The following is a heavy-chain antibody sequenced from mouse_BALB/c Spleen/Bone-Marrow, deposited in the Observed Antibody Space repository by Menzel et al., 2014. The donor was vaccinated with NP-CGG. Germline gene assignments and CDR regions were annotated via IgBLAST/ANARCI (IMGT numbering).Heavy chain of an antibody. CDR1: GYTFTDYN. D-gene: IGHD1-1*02. J-gene: IGHJ2*01. CDR2: IYPYNGVT. V-gene: IGHV1S29*02. Sequence: VQLQQSGPELVKPGASVKISCKASGYTFTDYNIHWVKQNHGRSLEWIGYIYPYNGVTGYNQKFKNKATLTADISSTTAYMELRSLTSEDSAVYFCTIYDYWGLGTTLTASS. CDR3: TIYDY.